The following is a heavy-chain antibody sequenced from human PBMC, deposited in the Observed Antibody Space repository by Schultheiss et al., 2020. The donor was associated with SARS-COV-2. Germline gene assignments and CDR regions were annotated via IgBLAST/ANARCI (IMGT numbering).Heavy chain of an antibody. J-gene: IGHJ3*02. CDR3: ARDLGAEDAFDI. V-gene: IGHV3-13*01. CDR2: IGTAGDT. D-gene: IGHD3-16*01. CDR1: GFTFDDYA. Sequence: GGSLRLSCAASGFTFDDYAMHWVRQAPGKGLEWVSGIGTAGDTYYPGSVKGRFTISRENAKNSLYLQMNSLRAEDTAVYYCARDLGAEDAFDIWGQGTMVTVSS.